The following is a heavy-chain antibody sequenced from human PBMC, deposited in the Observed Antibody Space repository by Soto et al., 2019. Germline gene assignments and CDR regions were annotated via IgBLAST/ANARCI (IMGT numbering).Heavy chain of an antibody. CDR2: ISHTGTT. D-gene: IGHD2-2*01. Sequence: QVQLQESGPGLVKPSETLSLTCAVSGDSISGSQWWSWVRLPPGKGLEWIGEISHTGTTNYNPSLKGRVTMSVDKPKNQFSPNLNSVTAGDTAGYYWARVISSRGEYLDHWGQGTVVTVSP. J-gene: IGHJ4*02. CDR3: ARVISSRGEYLDH. CDR1: GDSISGSQW. V-gene: IGHV4-4*02.